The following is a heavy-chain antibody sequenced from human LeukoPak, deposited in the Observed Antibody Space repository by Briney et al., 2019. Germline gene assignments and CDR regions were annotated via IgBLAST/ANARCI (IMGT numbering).Heavy chain of an antibody. J-gene: IGHJ4*02. CDR3: ARAWATDYFDY. CDR2: MYYSGTI. V-gene: IGHV4-59*01. Sequence: SETLSLTCTVSGGSISTYYWSWIRQPPGKGLEWIGYMYYSGTINYNPSLKSRVTISVDTSKNQFSLKLSSVTAADTAMYYCARAWATDYFDYWGQGTLVTVSS. CDR1: GGSISTYY.